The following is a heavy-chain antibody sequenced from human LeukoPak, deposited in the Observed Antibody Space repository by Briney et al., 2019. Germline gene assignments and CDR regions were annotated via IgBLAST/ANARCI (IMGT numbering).Heavy chain of an antibody. CDR2: IYHSGST. CDR1: GGSISSSNW. V-gene: IGHV4-4*02. D-gene: IGHD6-13*01. Sequence: PSGTLSLTCAVSGGSISSSNWWSWVRQPPGKGLEWIGEIYHSGSTNYNPSLKSRVTISVDTSKNQFSLKLSSVTAADTAVYYCAGAPFLEQLKIYYYYGMDVRGQGTTVTVSS. CDR3: AGAPFLEQLKIYYYYGMDV. J-gene: IGHJ6*02.